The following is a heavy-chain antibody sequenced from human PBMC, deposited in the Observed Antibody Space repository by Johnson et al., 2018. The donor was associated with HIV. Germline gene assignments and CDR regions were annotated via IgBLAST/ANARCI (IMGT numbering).Heavy chain of an antibody. J-gene: IGHJ3*02. CDR3: ARVFGNIVAATQDDAFDI. D-gene: IGHD2-15*01. CDR1: GFTFSSYA. V-gene: IGHV3-30-3*01. Sequence: QVQLVESGGGVVQPGRSLRLSCAASGFTFSSYAMHWVRQAPGKGLEWVAVISYDGSNKYHADSVKGRFTISRDNSKNTLYVQMNSLRAEETAVYHCARVFGNIVAATQDDAFDIWGQGTMVTVSS. CDR2: ISYDGSNK.